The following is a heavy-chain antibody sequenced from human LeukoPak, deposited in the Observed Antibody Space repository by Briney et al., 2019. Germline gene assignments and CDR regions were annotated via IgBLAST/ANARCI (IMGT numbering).Heavy chain of an antibody. CDR1: GFTFSSYS. J-gene: IGHJ4*02. D-gene: IGHD3-10*01. V-gene: IGHV3-21*04. Sequence: GGSLRLSCAASGFTFSSYSMNWVRQAPGKGLEWVSSISSSSSYIYYADSVKGRFTISRDNAKNSLYLQMNSLRAEDTAVYYCARWKRITMVRGGKPVDYRGQGTLVTVSS. CDR3: ARWKRITMVRGGKPVDY. CDR2: ISSSSSYI.